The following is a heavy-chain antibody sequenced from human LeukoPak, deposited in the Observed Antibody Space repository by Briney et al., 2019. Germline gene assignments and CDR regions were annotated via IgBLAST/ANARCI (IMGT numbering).Heavy chain of an antibody. CDR3: ARGKRRCDP. Sequence: GRSLRLSCAASGFTFSDSYMSWIRQAPGKGLEWVSYISTSGYSIYYADSVKGRFTISRDNAKNSLYLQMSSLRADDTAGYYCARGKRRCDPGGQGTLVTVSS. CDR2: ISTSGYSI. J-gene: IGHJ5*02. V-gene: IGHV3-11*01. CDR1: GFTFSDSY.